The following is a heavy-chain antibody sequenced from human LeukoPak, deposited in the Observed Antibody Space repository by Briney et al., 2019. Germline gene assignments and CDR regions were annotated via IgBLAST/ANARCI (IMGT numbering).Heavy chain of an antibody. CDR3: ARDNSVRDEAWWFNP. Sequence: PSETLSLTCTVSGGSISSSSYYWGWIRQPPGKGLEWIGSIYYSGSTYYNSSLKSRVTISVDTSKNQFSLKLSSVTAADTAVYYCARDNSVRDEAWWFNPWGQGTPVTVSS. CDR1: GGSISSSSYY. J-gene: IGHJ5*02. CDR2: IYYSGST. V-gene: IGHV4-39*07. D-gene: IGHD5-24*01.